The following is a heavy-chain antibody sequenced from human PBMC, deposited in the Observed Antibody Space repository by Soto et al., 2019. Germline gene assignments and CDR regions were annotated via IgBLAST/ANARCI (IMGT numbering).Heavy chain of an antibody. D-gene: IGHD2-15*01. V-gene: IGHV1-69*01. J-gene: IGHJ6*02. CDR3: ATGGQNGGYHFFPGMDV. CDR2: VIPLFDTA. Sequence: QVQVVQSGAEVKKPGSSVKVSCKVSGGIFTNNAISWVRQAPGQGLEWLGGVIPLFDTAYYAQIFRGRLRISADGATTTGYIELSGLTSADTGVYFFATGGQNGGYHFFPGMDVLGQGTTVTVS. CDR1: GGIFTNNA.